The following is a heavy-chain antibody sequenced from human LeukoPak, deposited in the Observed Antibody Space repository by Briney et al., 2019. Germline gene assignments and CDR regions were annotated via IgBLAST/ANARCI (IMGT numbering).Heavy chain of an antibody. J-gene: IGHJ4*02. CDR1: GGSFSGYY. Sequence: KTSETLSLTCAVYGGSFSGYYWSWIRQPPGKGLEWIGEINHSGSTNYNPSLKSRVTISVDTSKNQFSLKLSSVTAADTAVYYCQYSGSPYYFDYWGQGTLVTVSS. CDR3: QYSGSPYYFDY. V-gene: IGHV4-34*01. CDR2: INHSGST. D-gene: IGHD6-13*01.